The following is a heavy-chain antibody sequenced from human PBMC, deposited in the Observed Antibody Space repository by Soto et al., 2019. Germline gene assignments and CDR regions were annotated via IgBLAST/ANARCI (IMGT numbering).Heavy chain of an antibody. CDR1: GYSISSGYY. Sequence: KTSETLSLTCAVSGYSISSGYYWGWIRQPPGKGLEWIGSIYHSGSTYYNPSLKSRVTISVDTSKNQFSLKLSSVTAADTAVYYCARVNYYFDYWGQGTLVTVSS. CDR3: ARVNYYFDY. D-gene: IGHD1-7*01. J-gene: IGHJ4*02. V-gene: IGHV4-38-2*01. CDR2: IYHSGST.